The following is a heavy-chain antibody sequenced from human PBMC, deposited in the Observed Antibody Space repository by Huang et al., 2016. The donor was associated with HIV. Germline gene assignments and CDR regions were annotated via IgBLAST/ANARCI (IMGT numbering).Heavy chain of an antibody. CDR2: IIPIFGEP. Sequence: QVQLVQSGAEVKKPGSSLRVSCRASGDTFRKYAIRWVRQAPGPGREWMGGIIPIFGEPKYAQKFQGRITITAQESTSTIYVELIRLTFKDTAIYYCARGLWDSTWDGTDWLLRHFDSWGLGTLVTISS. CDR3: ARGLWDSTWDGTDWLLRHFDS. CDR1: GDTFRKYA. J-gene: IGHJ4*02. D-gene: IGHD1-26*01. V-gene: IGHV1-69*13.